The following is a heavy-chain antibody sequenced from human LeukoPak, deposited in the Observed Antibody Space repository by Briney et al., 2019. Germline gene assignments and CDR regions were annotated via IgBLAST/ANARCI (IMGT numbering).Heavy chain of an antibody. V-gene: IGHV3-48*01. CDR2: ITSSSSTI. J-gene: IGHJ4*02. Sequence: PVGALRLSCADSGVSFSSDSMSWGRQAPGQGLGWVSYITSSSSTIFYADSAKGRYTISRDNAKNSLYLQMNSLRAEDTALYYCAKGGVVVVPAAISYWGQGTLVTVSS. CDR3: AKGGVVVVPAAISY. CDR1: GVSFSSDS. D-gene: IGHD2-2*02.